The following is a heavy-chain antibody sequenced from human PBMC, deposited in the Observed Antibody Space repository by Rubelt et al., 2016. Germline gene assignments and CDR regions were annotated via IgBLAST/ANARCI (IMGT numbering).Heavy chain of an antibody. J-gene: IGHJ6*02. Sequence: QVQLVQSGAEVKKPGSSVKVSCKASGGTFSSYAISWVRQAPGQGLEWMGGIIPIFGTANYAQKFQGRVTITADESTSTAYMELSSLRSDDTAVYYCARGAYSSSIYYYYYYGMDVWGQGTTVTVSS. D-gene: IGHD6-6*01. CDR2: IIPIFGTA. V-gene: IGHV1-69*01. CDR3: ARGAYSSSIYYYYYYGMDV. CDR1: GGTFSSYA.